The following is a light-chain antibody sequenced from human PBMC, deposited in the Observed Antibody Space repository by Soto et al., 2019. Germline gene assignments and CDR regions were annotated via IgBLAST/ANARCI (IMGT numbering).Light chain of an antibody. CDR1: QSVNNNY. Sequence: EIVLTQSPGTLSLSPGERATLSCRASQSVNNNYLAWYQQKPGQAPRLLINGASSRATGIQDRFSGSGSGTDFTLSISRVEPEDFAVYHCQQLGSLPYTFGQGTNLEIK. CDR2: GAS. CDR3: QQLGSLPYT. J-gene: IGKJ2*01. V-gene: IGKV3-20*01.